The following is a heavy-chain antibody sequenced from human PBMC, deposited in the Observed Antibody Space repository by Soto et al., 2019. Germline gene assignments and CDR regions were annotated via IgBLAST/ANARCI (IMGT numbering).Heavy chain of an antibody. J-gene: IGHJ6*02. CDR3: ARDREDYYGSGVLYYYYGMDV. CDR1: GFTFSSYS. Sequence: PGGSLRLSCAASGFTFSSYSMNWVRQAPGKGLEWVSSISSSSSYIYYADSVKGRFTISRDNAKNSLYLQMNSLRAEDTAVYYCARDREDYYGSGVLYYYYGMDVWGQGTTVTVSS. CDR2: ISSSSSYI. V-gene: IGHV3-21*01. D-gene: IGHD3-10*01.